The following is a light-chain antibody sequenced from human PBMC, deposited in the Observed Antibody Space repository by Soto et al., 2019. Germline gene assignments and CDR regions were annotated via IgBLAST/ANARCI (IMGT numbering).Light chain of an antibody. Sequence: EIVLTQSPGTLSLSPRERATLSCRASQSVSSSYLAWYQQKPGQAPRLLIYGASSRATGIPDRFSGSGSGTDSTLTISRLEPEDFAVYYCQQYGSSPAWTFGQGTKVEIK. V-gene: IGKV3-20*01. CDR3: QQYGSSPAWT. CDR2: GAS. J-gene: IGKJ1*01. CDR1: QSVSSSY.